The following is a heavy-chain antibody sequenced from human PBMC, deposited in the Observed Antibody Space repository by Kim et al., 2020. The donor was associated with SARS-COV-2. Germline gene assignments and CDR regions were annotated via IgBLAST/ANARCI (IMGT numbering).Heavy chain of an antibody. Sequence: ASVKVSCKASGYTFTIYGISWVRQAPGQGLEWMGWISAYNGNTNYAQKLQGRVTMTTDTSTSTAYMELRSLRSDDTAVYYCARDQGMGYYDSSGYLFGFDYWGQGTLVTVSS. CDR2: ISAYNGNT. V-gene: IGHV1-18*01. CDR1: GYTFTIYG. D-gene: IGHD3-22*01. J-gene: IGHJ4*02. CDR3: ARDQGMGYYDSSGYLFGFDY.